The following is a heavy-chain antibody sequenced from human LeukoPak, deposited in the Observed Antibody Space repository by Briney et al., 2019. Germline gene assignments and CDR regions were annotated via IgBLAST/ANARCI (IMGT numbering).Heavy chain of an antibody. J-gene: IGHJ4*02. CDR3: ARHPRYDSSVNHSPYYFDH. CDR2: IYHSGSI. V-gene: IGHV4-39*01. CDR1: AASIRSINHY. Sequence: SETLSLTCTVSAASIRSINHYWGWLRQHPGRGLEWIGSIYHSGSIYYNPSLKRRVSISGGTSKNQFSLKLSSVSAADTAAYFCARHPRYDSSVNHSPYYFDHSGQGTLVTVSS. D-gene: IGHD3-22*01.